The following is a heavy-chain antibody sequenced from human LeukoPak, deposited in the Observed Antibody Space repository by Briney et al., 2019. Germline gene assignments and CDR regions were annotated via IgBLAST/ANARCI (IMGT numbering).Heavy chain of an antibody. CDR2: INPNSGGT. J-gene: IGHJ4*02. D-gene: IGHD5-24*01. CDR3: ARTVEMATNSHDY. CDR1: GYTFTGYY. V-gene: IGHV1-2*06. Sequence: GASVKVSCKASGYTFTGYYMHWVRQAPGQGLEWMGRINPNSGGTNYAQKFQGRVTMTRDTSISTAYMELSRLRSDDTAVYYCARTVEMATNSHDYWGQGTLVTVSS.